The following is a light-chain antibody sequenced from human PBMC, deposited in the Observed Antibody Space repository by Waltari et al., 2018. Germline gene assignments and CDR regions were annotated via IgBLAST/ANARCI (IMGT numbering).Light chain of an antibody. J-gene: IGKJ4*01. CDR1: QDISNY. V-gene: IGKV1-27*01. CDR3: QSYNHAPLT. Sequence: IQMTPSPSSLSASLVDTVTISCRASQDISNYVAWYQQIPGKPPRLLVFEASTLQSGVPSRFFGRGSGTEFTLTIRSLQAEDVATYSCQSYNHAPLTFGGGTRVEIK. CDR2: EAS.